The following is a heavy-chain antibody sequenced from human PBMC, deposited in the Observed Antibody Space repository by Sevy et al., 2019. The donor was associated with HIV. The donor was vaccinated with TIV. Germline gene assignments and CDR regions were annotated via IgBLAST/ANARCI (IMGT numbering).Heavy chain of an antibody. D-gene: IGHD3-3*01. V-gene: IGHV4-39*01. CDR1: GGSISKIGNY. CDR2: IFHTGKT. CDR3: AKIYDY. J-gene: IGHJ4*02. Sequence: SETLSLTCSVSGGSISKIGNYWGWVRQPPGERLEWIGNIFHTGKTNYNPTLKSRFIISLDTSKNQFTLKLSSVTAADTAVYYCAKIYDYWGPGALVTVSS.